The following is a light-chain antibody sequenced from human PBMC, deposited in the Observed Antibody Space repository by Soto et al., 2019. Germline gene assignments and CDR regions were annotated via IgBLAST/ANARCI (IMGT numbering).Light chain of an antibody. CDR2: NNS. J-gene: IGKJ5*01. CDR1: QSVSSNY. Sequence: ELVLTQSPGTLSLSPGERATLSCRASQSVSSNYLAWYQQKPGQAPRVLIYNNSTRATGIPARFSGSGSGTDFTLTISSLEPADFGVYYCQQRHNWPITFGQGTRLEIK. CDR3: QQRHNWPIT. V-gene: IGKV3-11*01.